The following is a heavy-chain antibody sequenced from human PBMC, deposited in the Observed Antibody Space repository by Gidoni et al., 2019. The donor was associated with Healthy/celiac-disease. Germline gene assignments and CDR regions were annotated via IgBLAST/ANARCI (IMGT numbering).Heavy chain of an antibody. CDR1: GFTFDDDG. Sequence: EVQLVESGGGVVRPGRSLRLSCAASGFTFDDDGMSLVRQAPGKGLVWVSGINWNGGSTGYADPVRSRFSISRDKAKNSLYLEMNSLRAEEKALYHCAEDGRRYYESYYGMDVWGQGTTVTVSS. CDR2: INWNGGST. V-gene: IGHV3-20*01. D-gene: IGHD3-22*01. J-gene: IGHJ6*02. CDR3: AEDGRRYYESYYGMDV.